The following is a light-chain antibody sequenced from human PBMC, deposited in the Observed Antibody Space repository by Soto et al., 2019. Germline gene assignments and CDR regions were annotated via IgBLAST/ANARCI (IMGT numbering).Light chain of an antibody. CDR2: EVN. Sequence: QSALTQPPSASGSPGQSVTISCTGTSSDVGGYDYVSWYQQHPGKVPKLMIYEVNKRPSGVPDRFSGSKSGNTASLTVSGLQIEDEADYYCSSYAVSDSLVFGGGTKLTVL. J-gene: IGLJ2*01. CDR3: SSYAVSDSLV. V-gene: IGLV2-8*01. CDR1: SSDVGGYDY.